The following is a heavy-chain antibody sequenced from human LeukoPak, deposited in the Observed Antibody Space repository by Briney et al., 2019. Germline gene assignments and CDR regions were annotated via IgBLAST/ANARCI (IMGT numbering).Heavy chain of an antibody. J-gene: IGHJ4*02. CDR1: GFTFSNYW. CDR2: ISQDGSGK. D-gene: IGHD3-16*01. CDR3: VRDGFGTGSN. V-gene: IGHV3-7*03. Sequence: GGSLRLSCGASGFTFSNYWMSWVRQAPGKGLEWVINISQDGSGKNYADSVEGRFTISRDNAKNSLYLQMNSLRAEDTAVYYCVRDGFGTGSNWGQGTLVTVSS.